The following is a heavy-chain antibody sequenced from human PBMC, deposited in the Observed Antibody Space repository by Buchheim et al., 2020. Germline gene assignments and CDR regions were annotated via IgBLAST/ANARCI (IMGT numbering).Heavy chain of an antibody. CDR1: GFTFSSYA. CDR3: ARDPNALLLIDY. D-gene: IGHD1-26*01. V-gene: IGHV3-30*04. Sequence: QVQLVESGGGVVQPGRSLRLSCAASGFTFSSYAMHWVRQAPGKGLEWVAVISYDGSNKHYADSVKGRFTISRDNAKSTLYLQMNSLRTEDTAVYYRARDPNALLLIDYWGQGTL. CDR2: ISYDGSNK. J-gene: IGHJ4*02.